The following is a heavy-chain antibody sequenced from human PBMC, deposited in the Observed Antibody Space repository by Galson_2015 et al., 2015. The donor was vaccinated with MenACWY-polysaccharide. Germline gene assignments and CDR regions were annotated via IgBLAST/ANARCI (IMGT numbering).Heavy chain of an antibody. V-gene: IGHV3-30-3*01. CDR3: ARSYCDRTTCYGMDV. J-gene: IGHJ6*02. Sequence: SLRLSCAASGFTFSSYAMHWVRQAPGKGLEWVAVISYNGNNIYYAVSEEGRFTIPRDNFKSTLYLQMNSLRPEDTGVYYCARSYCDRTTCYGMDVWGQGTMVTVSS. CDR2: ISYNGNNI. CDR1: GFTFSSYA. D-gene: IGHD2-21*01.